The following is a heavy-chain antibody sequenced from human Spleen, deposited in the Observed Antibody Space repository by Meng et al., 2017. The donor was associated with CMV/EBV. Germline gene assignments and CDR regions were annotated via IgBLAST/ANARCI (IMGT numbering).Heavy chain of an antibody. Sequence: SRFTRSPDSMNWVRQAPGKGLEWVSSISSSGSYIYYADSVRGRFTISRDNTKNSLFLQMNSLRAEDTAVYYCARAESAGGTNNWFDPWGQGTLVTVSS. CDR2: ISSSGSYI. J-gene: IGHJ5*02. CDR3: ARAESAGGTNNWFDP. CDR1: RFTRSPDS. V-gene: IGHV3-21*01. D-gene: IGHD6-13*01.